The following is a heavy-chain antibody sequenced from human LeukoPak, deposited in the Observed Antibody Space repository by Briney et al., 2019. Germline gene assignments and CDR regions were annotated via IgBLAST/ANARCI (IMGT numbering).Heavy chain of an antibody. CDR3: VRGPYGSSISNWFDP. V-gene: IGHV4-59*01. D-gene: IGHD3-10*01. CDR2: IYYNGDT. CDR1: GDSITGYS. Sequence: KPSETLSLTCSVSGDSITGYSWSWIRQTPGKGLEWIGYIYYNGDTHYNPSLNSRLSISVDTPKKRFSLNLRSVTAADTAVYYCVRGPYGSSISNWFDPWGQGLLVTVSS. J-gene: IGHJ5*02.